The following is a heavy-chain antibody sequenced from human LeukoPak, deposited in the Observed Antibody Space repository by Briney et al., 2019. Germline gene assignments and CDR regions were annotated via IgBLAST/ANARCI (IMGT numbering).Heavy chain of an antibody. CDR1: GGSISSYY. J-gene: IGHJ3*02. Sequence: PSETLSLTCTVSGGSISSYYWSWIRQPPGKGLEWIGYIYYSGSTNYNPSLQSRVTISVDTSKNQFSLKLRAVAAADTAVYYCARDLWVGGNSGWYAFDIWGQGTMVTVSS. V-gene: IGHV4-59*01. D-gene: IGHD6-19*01. CDR2: IYYSGST. CDR3: ARDLWVGGNSGWYAFDI.